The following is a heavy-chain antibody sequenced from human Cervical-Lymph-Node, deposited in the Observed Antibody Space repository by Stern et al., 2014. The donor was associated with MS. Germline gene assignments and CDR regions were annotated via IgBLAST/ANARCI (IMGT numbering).Heavy chain of an antibody. D-gene: IGHD1-7*01. V-gene: IGHV5-10-1*01. CDR3: ARHDSAGTILY. CDR1: GYSFTGYW. J-gene: IGHJ4*02. CDR2: TDPSESYV. Sequence: VQLVQSGAEVKRPGESLRISCKGSGYSFTGYWITWVRQMAGKGLEWMGRTDPSESYVKYSPSFQGNVTISADKSISTAYLQWSSLKASDTAMYYCARHDSAGTILYWGQGTLVTVSS.